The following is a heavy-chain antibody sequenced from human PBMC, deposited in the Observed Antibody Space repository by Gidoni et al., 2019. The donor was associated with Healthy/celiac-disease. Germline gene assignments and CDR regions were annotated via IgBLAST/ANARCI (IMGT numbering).Heavy chain of an antibody. J-gene: IGHJ5*02. CDR1: GGSISSGGYY. Sequence: QVQLQESGPGLVKPSQTLSPTCTVPGGSISSGGYYWSWIRQHPGKGLEWIGYIYYSGSTYYNPSLKSRVTISVDTSKNQFSLKLSSVTAADTAVYYCARGDVVLLWFGELLSNSGWFDPWGQGTLVTVSS. CDR3: ARGDVVLLWFGELLSNSGWFDP. D-gene: IGHD3-10*01. V-gene: IGHV4-31*03. CDR2: IYYSGST.